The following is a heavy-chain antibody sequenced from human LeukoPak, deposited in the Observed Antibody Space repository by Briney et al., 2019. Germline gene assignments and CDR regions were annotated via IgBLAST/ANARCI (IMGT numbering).Heavy chain of an antibody. D-gene: IGHD2-15*01. V-gene: IGHV3-64D*09. CDR2: ISDSGGST. CDR3: VRGYSFGPYGMDV. J-gene: IGHJ6*02. CDR1: GFPFSSYA. Sequence: GGSLRLSCSASGFPFSSYAMHWVRLAPGKGLEYVSAISDSGGSTYYADSVKGRFTISRDNSKNTLYLQMSSLRAEDTAVYFCVRGYSFGPYGMDVWGQGTTVTVSS.